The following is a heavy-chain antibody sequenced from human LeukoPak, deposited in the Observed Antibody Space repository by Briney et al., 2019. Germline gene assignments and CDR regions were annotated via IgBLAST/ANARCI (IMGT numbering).Heavy chain of an antibody. CDR1: GGSISSYY. D-gene: IGHD6-13*01. CDR3: ARQYSSSWSLQYYYNYMDV. CDR2: IYYSGTT. V-gene: IGHV4-59*01. J-gene: IGHJ6*03. Sequence: SETLSLTCTVSGGSISSYYWNWIRQPPGKGLEWIGYIYYSGTTNYNPSLKSRVSMSVDTSKNQFSLKLSSVTAADTAVYYCARQYSSSWSLQYYYNYMDVWGKGTTVTIPS.